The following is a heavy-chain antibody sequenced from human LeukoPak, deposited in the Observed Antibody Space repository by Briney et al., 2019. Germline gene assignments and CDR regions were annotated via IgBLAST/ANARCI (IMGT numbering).Heavy chain of an antibody. CDR1: GFTLSSYA. CDR2: IDSSGGYM. Sequence: NPGGSLRLSCAASGFTLSSYAMSWVRQAPGKGLEWVSSIDSSGGYMFYADSVKGRFIISRDNAKDSLYLQMNSLRVEDTAVYYCLRGDRRDYWGQGTLVTVSS. CDR3: LRGDRRDY. J-gene: IGHJ4*02. V-gene: IGHV3-21*06.